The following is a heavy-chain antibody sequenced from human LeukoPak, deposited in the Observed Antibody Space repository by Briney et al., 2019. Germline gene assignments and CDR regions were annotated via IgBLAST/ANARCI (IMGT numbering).Heavy chain of an antibody. CDR1: GFTFSNYN. CDR2: ITSSSSYI. D-gene: IGHD4-23*01. V-gene: IGHV3-21*01. Sequence: GGSLRLSCVASGFTFSNYNMNWVRHAPGKGLEWVSSITSSSSYIFYADSVKGRFTISRDNAKNSLYLQMNSLRTEDTAVYFCACRRWKTSAVDYWGQGTLVTVSS. J-gene: IGHJ4*02. CDR3: ACRRWKTSAVDY.